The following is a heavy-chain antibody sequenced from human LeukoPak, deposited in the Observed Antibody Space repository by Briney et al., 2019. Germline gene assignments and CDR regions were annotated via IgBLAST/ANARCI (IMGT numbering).Heavy chain of an antibody. J-gene: IGHJ4*02. CDR1: GGTFSSYA. V-gene: IGHV1-69*05. D-gene: IGHD7-27*01. CDR2: IIPIFGTA. CDR3: ARSTGDRGGYFDY. Sequence: ASVKVSCKASGGTFSSYAISWVRQAPGQGLEWMGGIIPIFGTANYAQKFQGRVTITTDESTSTAYMELSSLRSEDTAVYYCARSTGDRGGYFDYWGQGTLVTVSS.